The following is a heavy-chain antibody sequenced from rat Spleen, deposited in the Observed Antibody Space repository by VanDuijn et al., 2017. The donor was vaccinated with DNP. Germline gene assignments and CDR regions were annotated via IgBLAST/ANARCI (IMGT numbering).Heavy chain of an antibody. CDR2: ISSGGST. D-gene: IGHD1-4*01. CDR3: SRDRDSTGIRTWYFDF. Sequence: QVQLKESGPGLVQPSQTLSLTCTVSGFSLSSYSVGWVRQFPGKGLEWIAAISSGGSTYYNSVFKSRLSISRDTSKSQVFLKMNSLQTEDTAIYFCSRDRDSTGIRTWYFDFWGPGTMVTVSS. V-gene: IGHV2-6*01. CDR1: GFSLSSYS. J-gene: IGHJ1*01.